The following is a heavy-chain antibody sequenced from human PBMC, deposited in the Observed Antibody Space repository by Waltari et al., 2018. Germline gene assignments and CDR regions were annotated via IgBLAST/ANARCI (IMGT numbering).Heavy chain of an antibody. Sequence: QVQLVQSGAEVKKPGASVKVSCKASGYTFTGYYMHWVRQAPGQGLEWMGWINPNRGGTNYAQKLQGRVTMTRDTAISTAYMELSRLRSDDTAVYYCARATLVRYFDYWGQGTLVTVSS. CDR1: GYTFTGYY. V-gene: IGHV1-2*02. CDR3: ARATLVRYFDY. J-gene: IGHJ4*02. D-gene: IGHD6-13*01. CDR2: INPNRGGT.